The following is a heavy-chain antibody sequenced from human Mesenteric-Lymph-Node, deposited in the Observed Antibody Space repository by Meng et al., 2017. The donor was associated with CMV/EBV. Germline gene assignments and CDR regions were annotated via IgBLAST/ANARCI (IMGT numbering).Heavy chain of an antibody. CDR1: FSFTTSGVA. Sequence: FSFTTSGVAVGWIRQPPGKALEWLAVIYWDDDKRYHPPLNSRLTITKDTSKTQVVLTVTNLDPVDTATYYCAHITCSSTHCPTFFDFWGPGTLVTVSS. V-gene: IGHV2-5*02. CDR2: IYWDDDK. D-gene: IGHD2-2*01. J-gene: IGHJ4*02. CDR3: AHITCSSTHCPTFFDF.